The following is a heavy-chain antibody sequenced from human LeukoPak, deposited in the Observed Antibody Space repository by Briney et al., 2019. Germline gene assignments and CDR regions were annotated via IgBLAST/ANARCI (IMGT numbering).Heavy chain of an antibody. Sequence: GGSLRLSCEASGFSFNDHAMHWVRQAPGKGLEWMAVISLDGTNKYYADSVDGRFTMSRVNSKNTVFLQLDSLRREDTAVYFCAGDFGDYQPVDYWGQGPLVTVSS. CDR3: AGDFGDYQPVDY. CDR1: GFSFNDHA. CDR2: ISLDGTNK. V-gene: IGHV3-30*14. D-gene: IGHD2-21*01. J-gene: IGHJ4*02.